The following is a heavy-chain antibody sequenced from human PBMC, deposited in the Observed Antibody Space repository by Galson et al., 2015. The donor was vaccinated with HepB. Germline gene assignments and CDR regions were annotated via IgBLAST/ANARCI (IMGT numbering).Heavy chain of an antibody. V-gene: IGHV6-1*01. Sequence: CAISEDSVFSNIVAWNWIRQSPSRGLEWLGRTYYRSKWYRDYAGSVKGRIAINPDTSKNQFSLQVNSVTPDDTAVYYCARGIRNSFDIWGQGTMVTVSS. J-gene: IGHJ3*02. CDR3: ARGIRNSFDI. D-gene: IGHD3-10*01. CDR1: EDSVFSNIVA. CDR2: TYYRSKWYR.